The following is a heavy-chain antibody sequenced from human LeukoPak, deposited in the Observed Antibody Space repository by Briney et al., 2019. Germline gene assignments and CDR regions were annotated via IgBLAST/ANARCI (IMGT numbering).Heavy chain of an antibody. Sequence: PGGSLRLSCAASGFTFSSYAMTWVRQAPGKGLEWVSSISDSGVNTYYADSVRGRFTISRDNSKNTLYLHMNSLRAEDTVIYYCAKDGVWQSYYFDYWGQGTLVTVAS. D-gene: IGHD6-19*01. CDR1: GFTFSSYA. CDR2: ISDSGVNT. CDR3: AKDGVWQSYYFDY. V-gene: IGHV3-23*01. J-gene: IGHJ4*02.